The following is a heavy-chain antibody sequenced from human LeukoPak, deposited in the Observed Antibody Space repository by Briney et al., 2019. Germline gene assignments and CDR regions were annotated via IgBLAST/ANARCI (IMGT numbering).Heavy chain of an antibody. CDR2: INPNSGGT. CDR1: GYTFTGYY. Sequence: GASVKVSCKASGYTFTGYYMHWVRQAPGQGLEWMGWINPNSGGTNYAQKFQGRVTMTRDTSISTAYMELSRLRSDDTAVYYCARVPHSSSSPSDYWGQGTLVTASS. J-gene: IGHJ4*02. V-gene: IGHV1-2*02. CDR3: ARVPHSSSSPSDY. D-gene: IGHD6-6*01.